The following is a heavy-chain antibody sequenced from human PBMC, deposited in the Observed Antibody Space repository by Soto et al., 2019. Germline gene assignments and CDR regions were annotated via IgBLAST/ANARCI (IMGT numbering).Heavy chain of an antibody. J-gene: IGHJ3*02. Sequence: ASVKVSCKASGYTFTYRYLHWVRQAPGQALEWMGWITPFNGNTNYAQKFQDRVTITRDRSMSTAYMELSSLRSEDTAMYYCARDSSSSSSSGPDAFDIWGQGTMVTV. CDR2: ITPFNGNT. CDR3: ARDSSSSSSSGPDAFDI. D-gene: IGHD6-6*01. V-gene: IGHV1-45*02. CDR1: GYTFTYRY.